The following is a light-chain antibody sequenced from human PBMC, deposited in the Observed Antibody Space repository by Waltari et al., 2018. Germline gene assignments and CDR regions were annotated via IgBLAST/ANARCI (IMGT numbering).Light chain of an antibody. V-gene: IGLV2-23*02. J-gene: IGLJ2*01. Sequence: QSALTQPASASGSPGQSITLSCTGTNHALGSSNLVSWYQHQPGKDPKVIIFEVNKRPSGVSNRFSGSKSGNTASLTVSGLHPEDEADYYCCSYAGTPRVVFGGGTKLTVL. CDR2: EVN. CDR1: NHALGSSNL. CDR3: CSYAGTPRVV.